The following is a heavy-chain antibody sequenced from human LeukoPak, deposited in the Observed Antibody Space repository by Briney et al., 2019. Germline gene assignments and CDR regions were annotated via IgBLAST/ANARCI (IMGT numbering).Heavy chain of an antibody. J-gene: IGHJ4*02. CDR1: GFTFSNYA. Sequence: PGGSLRLSCAASGFTFSNYAMTWVRQAPGKGLEWVSGISDSGGSTYYADSVKGRFTISRDNSKNTLYLQINSLRAADTAVYYCAKSLSAGGYYLDYWGQGTLVTVSS. D-gene: IGHD3-16*02. CDR3: AKSLSAGGYYLDY. CDR2: ISDSGGST. V-gene: IGHV3-23*01.